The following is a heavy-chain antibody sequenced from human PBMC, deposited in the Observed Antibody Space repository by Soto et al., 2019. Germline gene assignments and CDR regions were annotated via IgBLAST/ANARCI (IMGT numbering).Heavy chain of an antibody. J-gene: IGHJ5*02. D-gene: IGHD6-19*01. V-gene: IGHV4-34*01. CDR1: GGSFSGYY. CDR3: ARIAVAAAWFDP. CDR2: INHSGST. Sequence: SETLSLTCAVYGGSFSGYYWSWIRQPPGKGLEWIGEINHSGSTNYNPSLKSRVTISVDTSKNQFSLKLSSVTAADTAVYYCARIAVAAAWFDPWGQGTLVTVS.